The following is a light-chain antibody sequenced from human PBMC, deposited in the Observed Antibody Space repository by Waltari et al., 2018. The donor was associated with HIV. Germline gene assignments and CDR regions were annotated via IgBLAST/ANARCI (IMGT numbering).Light chain of an antibody. CDR1: QDINHY. J-gene: IGKJ5*01. CDR2: DAS. Sequence: QMTQSPSSLSVSVGDTVTITCQASQDINHYCNWYQQKPGKPPKLLMYDASNLEVGVPSRFSGSGSGTHFTFIISSLQPEDIATYYCQQYDSLPVVFGKGTRLEI. CDR3: QQYDSLPVV. V-gene: IGKV1-33*01.